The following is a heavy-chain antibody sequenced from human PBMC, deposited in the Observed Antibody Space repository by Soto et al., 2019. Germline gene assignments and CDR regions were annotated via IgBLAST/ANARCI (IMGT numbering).Heavy chain of an antibody. Sequence: PSDTLAVTCSVSGESISGGPYYCSWIRQHAGKGLEWIGYIYYSGTTSYNPSLKSRVAISVDTSKNQFSLKLTSVTAADTAVYYCATSVAMATIHDSWGQGTLVLVSS. J-gene: IGHJ5*01. V-gene: IGHV4-31*03. CDR2: IYYSGTT. CDR3: ATSVAMATIHDS. D-gene: IGHD5-12*01. CDR1: GESISGGPYY.